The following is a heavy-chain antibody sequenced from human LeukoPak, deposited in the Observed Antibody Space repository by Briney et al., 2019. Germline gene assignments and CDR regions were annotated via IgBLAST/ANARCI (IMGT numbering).Heavy chain of an antibody. D-gene: IGHD6-19*01. CDR1: GYSFITYW. CDR2: IYPGDSDT. CDR3: ARQGITVTGVDY. Sequence: GVSLRISCKGSGYSFITYWIAWVRQMPGKGLEWMGIIYPGDSDTRYSPSFQGQVTISADKSISTAYLQWSSLKASDTAMYYCARQGITVTGVDYWGQGTLVTVSS. V-gene: IGHV5-51*01. J-gene: IGHJ4*02.